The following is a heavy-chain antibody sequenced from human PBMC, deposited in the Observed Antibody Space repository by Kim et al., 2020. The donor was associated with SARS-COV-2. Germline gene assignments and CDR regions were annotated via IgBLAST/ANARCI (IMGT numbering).Heavy chain of an antibody. J-gene: IGHJ4*02. CDR3: AKNRN. CDR2: IKEDGSLN. Sequence: IKEDGSLNYYVDSVKGRFTISRDNAKNSLYLQMNSLRAEDTAMYYCAKNRNWGQGTLVTVSS. V-gene: IGHV3-7*03.